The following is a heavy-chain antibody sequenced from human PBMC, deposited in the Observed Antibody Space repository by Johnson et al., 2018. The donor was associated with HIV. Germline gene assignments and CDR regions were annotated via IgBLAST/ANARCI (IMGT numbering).Heavy chain of an antibody. Sequence: VQLVESGGGLVKPGGSLRLSCAASGFTFSDYYMSWIRQAPGKGLEWVSGINWNGGNTGYADSVKGRFTISRDNAKNSLNLQMNSLRAEDTALYYCARSHSYGNMVATIRPFDIWGQGTMVTVSS. CDR3: ARSHSYGNMVATIRPFDI. CDR1: GFTFSDYY. D-gene: IGHD5-12*01. V-gene: IGHV3-20*04. J-gene: IGHJ3*02. CDR2: INWNGGNT.